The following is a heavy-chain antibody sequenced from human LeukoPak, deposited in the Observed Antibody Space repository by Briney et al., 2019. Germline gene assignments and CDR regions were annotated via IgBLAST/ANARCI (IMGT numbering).Heavy chain of an antibody. CDR3: ARQQLSQLYYFDY. CDR2: IYYSGNT. CDR1: GGSISGDH. V-gene: IGHV4-59*01. D-gene: IGHD6-13*01. Sequence: SETLSLTCTVSGGSISGDHWNWIRQPPGKGLEWIGYIYYSGNTNYNPSLKSRVTISVDTSKNQFSLKLSSVTAADTAVYYCARQQLSQLYYFDYWGQGTLVTVSS. J-gene: IGHJ4*02.